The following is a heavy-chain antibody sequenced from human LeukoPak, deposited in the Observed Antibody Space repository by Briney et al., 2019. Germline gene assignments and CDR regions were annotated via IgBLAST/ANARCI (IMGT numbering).Heavy chain of an antibody. D-gene: IGHD2-21*01. V-gene: IGHV3-74*01. J-gene: IGHJ6*03. CDR2: INNDCCST. CDR3: ARIGPYSGDYMDV. Sequence: GRCLSLSQAASGFFFRNYWMHWVRQASGKGLMWVSRINNDCCSTVCAESPRHRFTNSGDNAKNRLHLPMNSLRAEDTVVYYCARIGPYSGDYMDVWGKGNTVTISS. CDR1: GFFFRNYW.